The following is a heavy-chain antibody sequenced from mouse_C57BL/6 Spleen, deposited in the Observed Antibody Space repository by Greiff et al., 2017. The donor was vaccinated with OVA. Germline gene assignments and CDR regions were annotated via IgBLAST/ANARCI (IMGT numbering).Heavy chain of an antibody. J-gene: IGHJ3*02. V-gene: IGHV2-9-1*01. CDR2: IWPGGGT. Sequence: QVQLQQSGPGLVAPSQSLSITCTVSGFSLTSYAISWVRQPPGKGLEWLGVIWPGGGTNYNSALKSRLSISKDNSKSQVFLKMNSLQTDDTARYYCATDGYWGQGTLVTVSA. CDR3: ATDGY. CDR1: GFSLTSYA.